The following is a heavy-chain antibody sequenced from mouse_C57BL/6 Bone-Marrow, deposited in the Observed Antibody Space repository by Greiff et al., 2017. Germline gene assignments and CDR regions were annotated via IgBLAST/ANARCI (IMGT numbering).Heavy chain of an antibody. CDR1: GYTFTSYG. Sequence: QVQLQQSGAELARPGASVKLSCKASGYTFTSYGISWVKQRTGQGLEWIGEIYPRSGNTYYNEKFKGKATLTADKSSSTAYMELRSLTSEDSAVYFCAREGAYYSNLDFDYGGQGTTLTVSA. V-gene: IGHV1-81*01. CDR3: AREGAYYSNLDFDY. J-gene: IGHJ2*01. D-gene: IGHD2-5*01. CDR2: IYPRSGNT.